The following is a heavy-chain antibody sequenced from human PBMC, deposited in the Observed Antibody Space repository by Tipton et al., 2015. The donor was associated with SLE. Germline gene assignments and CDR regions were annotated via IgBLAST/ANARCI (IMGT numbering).Heavy chain of an antibody. J-gene: IGHJ5*02. CDR2: MYHSEIGEI. Sequence: TLSLTCAVSGDSIVSDNWWTWVRRPPGKGLEWIGEMYHSEIGEITYNPSLKSRVTMSLDKSKNQLFLKLGSVTAADTAVYFCAKIPRYNWNYIAHWCQGVLVTVSS. CDR1: GDSIVSDNW. V-gene: IGHV4-4*01. D-gene: IGHD1-7*01. CDR3: AKIPRYNWNYIAH.